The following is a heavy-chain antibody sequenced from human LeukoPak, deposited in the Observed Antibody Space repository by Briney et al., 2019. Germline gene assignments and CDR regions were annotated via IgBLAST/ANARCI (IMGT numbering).Heavy chain of an antibody. CDR1: GFIFEDYT. Sequence: GGSLRLSCAASGFIFEDYTMHWVRQAPGKTLEWVSLISWDGTTYYADSVKGRFTISRDNSKDSLYLQMDALRSEDAAFYYCVKDLSYEASGSFFDFWGQGTLVTVS. CDR2: ISWDGTT. CDR3: VKDLSYEASGSFFDF. V-gene: IGHV3-43*01. D-gene: IGHD3-22*01. J-gene: IGHJ4*02.